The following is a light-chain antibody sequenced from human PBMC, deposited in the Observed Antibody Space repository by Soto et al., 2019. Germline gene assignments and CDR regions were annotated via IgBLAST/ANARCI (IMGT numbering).Light chain of an antibody. Sequence: DIQMTQSPSPLSSSVGDRVAITCRASQSISTYLNWYQQKPGKAPKVLIYAASNLQSGVPPRFSGSGSGTDFTLTISSLQPEDVAAYYCQKYNSAPLTFGGGTKVDIK. CDR3: QKYNSAPLT. CDR2: AAS. V-gene: IGKV1-39*01. CDR1: QSISTY. J-gene: IGKJ4*01.